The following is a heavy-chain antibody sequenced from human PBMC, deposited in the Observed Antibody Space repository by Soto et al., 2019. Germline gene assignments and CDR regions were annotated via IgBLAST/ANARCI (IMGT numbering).Heavy chain of an antibody. CDR3: AKVLWSGAMYV. CDR1: GFTFSSYG. CDR2: IYDGSNK. J-gene: IGHJ6*02. V-gene: IGHV3-30*18. Sequence: QVQLVESGGGVVQPGRSLRLSCAASGFTFSSYGMHWVRQAPGKGLEWVAVIYDGSNKYYSDSLKGRFTISRDNSKNTLYLHMNSLRAEDTAVYYCAKVLWSGAMYVWGQGTLVTVSS. D-gene: IGHD3-3*01.